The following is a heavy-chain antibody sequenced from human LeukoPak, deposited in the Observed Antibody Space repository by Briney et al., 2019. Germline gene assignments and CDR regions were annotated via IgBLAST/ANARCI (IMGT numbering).Heavy chain of an antibody. CDR1: GGSISSSTYY. CDR3: ARRSAFDI. V-gene: IGHV4-39*07. Sequence: SETLSLTCTVSGGSISSSTYYWGWIRQSPGKGLEWIGSVHYSGGSYYNPSLKSRVTISLNTSKNQFSLKLSSVTAADTAVYYCARRSAFDIWGQGTMVTVSS. CDR2: VHYSGGS. J-gene: IGHJ3*02.